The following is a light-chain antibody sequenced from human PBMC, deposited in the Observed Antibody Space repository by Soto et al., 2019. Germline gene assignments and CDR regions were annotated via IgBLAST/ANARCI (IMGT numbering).Light chain of an antibody. CDR3: VLYMGRGIWV. J-gene: IGLJ3*02. Sequence: QTVVTQEPSFSVSPGRTVTLTCGWSSGSVSTSYYPSWYQQTPGQAPRTLIYSTNTRSSGVPDRFSGSILGNKAALTITGAQEDDESDYYCVLYMGRGIWVFGGGTKVTVL. CDR2: STN. V-gene: IGLV8-61*01. CDR1: SGSVSTSYY.